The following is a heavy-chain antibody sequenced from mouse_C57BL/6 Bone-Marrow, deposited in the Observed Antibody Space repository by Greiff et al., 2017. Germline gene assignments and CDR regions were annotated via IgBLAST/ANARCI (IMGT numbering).Heavy chain of an antibody. D-gene: IGHD4-1*02. CDR3: TRSQLGRYAMDY. CDR1: GYTFTDYE. Sequence: QVQLQQSGAELVRPGASVTLSCKASGYTFTDYEMHWVKQTPVHGLEWIGAIDPETGGTAYNQKFKGKAILTADKSSSTAYMELRSLTSEDSAVYYCTRSQLGRYAMDYWGQGTSVTVSS. V-gene: IGHV1-15*01. CDR2: IDPETGGT. J-gene: IGHJ4*01.